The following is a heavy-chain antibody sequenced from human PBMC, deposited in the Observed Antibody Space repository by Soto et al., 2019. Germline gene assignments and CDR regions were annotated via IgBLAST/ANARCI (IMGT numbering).Heavy chain of an antibody. V-gene: IGHV4-59*01. CDR2: IYYSGST. CDR3: ARDPAAAGWYDP. Sequence: PSETLSLTCTVSGGSISSYYWSWIRQPPGKGLEWIGYIYYSGSTNYNPSLKSRVTISVDTSKNQFSLKLISVSAADTAVYSCARDPAAAGWYDPWGQGNLVTVDS. CDR1: GGSISSYY. D-gene: IGHD6-13*01. J-gene: IGHJ5*02.